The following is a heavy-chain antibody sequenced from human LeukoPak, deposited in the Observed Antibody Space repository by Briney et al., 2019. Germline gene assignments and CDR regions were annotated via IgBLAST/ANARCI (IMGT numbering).Heavy chain of an antibody. CDR2: IYPGDSDT. Sequence: GESLKISCKGSGYSFTSYWIGWVRQMPGKGLEWMGIIYPGDSDTRYSPSFQGQVTISADKSIGTAYLQWSSLKASDTAMYYCARACSGGSCYAGYAFDIWGQGTMVTVSS. CDR1: GYSFTSYW. V-gene: IGHV5-51*01. CDR3: ARACSGGSCYAGYAFDI. J-gene: IGHJ3*02. D-gene: IGHD2-15*01.